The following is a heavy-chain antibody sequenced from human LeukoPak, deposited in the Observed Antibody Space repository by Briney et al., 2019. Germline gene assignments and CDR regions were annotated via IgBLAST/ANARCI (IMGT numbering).Heavy chain of an antibody. V-gene: IGHV3-48*03. J-gene: IGHJ4*02. Sequence: GGSLRLSCAASRFTFSSYEMNWVPPAPGKGLEWVSYISSSGSTIYYADSVKGRFTISGDNAKNSLYLQMNSLRAEDTAVYYCARGQRWLQLGYFDYWGQGTLVTVSS. CDR1: RFTFSSYE. D-gene: IGHD5-24*01. CDR3: ARGQRWLQLGYFDY. CDR2: ISSSGSTI.